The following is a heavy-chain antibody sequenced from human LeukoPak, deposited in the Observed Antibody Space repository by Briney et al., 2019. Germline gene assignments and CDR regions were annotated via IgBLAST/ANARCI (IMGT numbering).Heavy chain of an antibody. D-gene: IGHD6-13*01. V-gene: IGHV4-4*07. J-gene: IGHJ5*02. CDR3: ARGGYSGSWYVNWFDP. CDR1: GGSISSYY. Sequence: PSETLSLTCTVAGGSISSYYWSWIRQPAGKGLEWIGRIYTSGSTNYNPSLKSRVTMSVDTSKNQFSLKLSSVTAADTAVYYCARGGYSGSWYVNWFDPWGQGTLVTVCS. CDR2: IYTSGST.